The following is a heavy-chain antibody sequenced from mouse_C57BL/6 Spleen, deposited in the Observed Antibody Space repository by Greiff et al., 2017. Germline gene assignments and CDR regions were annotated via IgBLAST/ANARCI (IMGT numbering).Heavy chain of an antibody. CDR2: INPSNGGT. CDR3: AREMYDYDVEDAMDY. J-gene: IGHJ4*01. V-gene: IGHV1-53*01. CDR1: GYTFTSYW. D-gene: IGHD2-4*01. Sequence: VQLQQPGTELVKPGASVKLSCKASGYTFTSYWMHWVKQRPGQGLEWIGNINPSNGGTNYNEKFKSKATLTVDTSSSTAYMQLSSLTSEDSAVSNYAREMYDYDVEDAMDYWGQGTSVTVSS.